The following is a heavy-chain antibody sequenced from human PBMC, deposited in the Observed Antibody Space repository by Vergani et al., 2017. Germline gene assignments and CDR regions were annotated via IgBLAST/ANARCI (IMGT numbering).Heavy chain of an antibody. CDR1: GYTFTSYA. J-gene: IGHJ5*02. CDR3: ARESLYSSGWYPPSRVAWFDP. D-gene: IGHD6-19*01. Sequence: QVQLVQSGAEVKKPGASVKVSCKASGYTFTSYAMHWVRQAPGQRLEWMGWSNAGNGNTKYSQEFQGRVTITRDTSASTAYMELSSLRSEDMAVYYCARESLYSSGWYPPSRVAWFDPWGQGTLVTVSS. V-gene: IGHV1-3*02. CDR2: SNAGNGNT.